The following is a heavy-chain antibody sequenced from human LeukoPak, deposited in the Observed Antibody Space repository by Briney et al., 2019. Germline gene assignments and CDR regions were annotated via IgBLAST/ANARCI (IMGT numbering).Heavy chain of an antibody. D-gene: IGHD3-22*01. Sequence: GASVKVSCKASGYTFTSYGISWVRQAPGQGLEWVGWISVYNGNTNYAQKLQGRVTMTTDTSTSTAYMELRSLRSDDTAVYYCARGMGYNYDRSGYFYFYYYYMDVWGKGTTVTISS. CDR2: ISVYNGNT. CDR1: GYTFTSYG. CDR3: ARGMGYNYDRSGYFYFYYYYMDV. J-gene: IGHJ6*03. V-gene: IGHV1-18*01.